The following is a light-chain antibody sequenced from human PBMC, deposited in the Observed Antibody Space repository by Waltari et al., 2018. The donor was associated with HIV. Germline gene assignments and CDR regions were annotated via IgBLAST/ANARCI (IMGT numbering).Light chain of an antibody. Sequence: EIVMNQSPDYLAVSLGGKATLHCKSSPSLLYTSNNNNSLGWFQQKPAQPPKLLIYWASIRDSGVPDRFSGSGSGTDFTLTISNLQAEDVAVYYCQQYYYTPYSFGQGTKLEIK. V-gene: IGKV4-1*01. CDR1: PSLLYTSNNNNS. CDR2: WAS. CDR3: QQYYYTPYS. J-gene: IGKJ2*03.